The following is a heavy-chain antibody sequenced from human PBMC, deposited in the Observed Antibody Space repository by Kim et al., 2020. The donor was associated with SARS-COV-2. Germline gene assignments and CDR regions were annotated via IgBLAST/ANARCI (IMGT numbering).Heavy chain of an antibody. CDR3: ASDGGGWFDP. CDR2: ISYDGTNK. Sequence: GGSLRLSCAASGFTFSSYAMHWVRQAPGKGLEWVALISYDGTNKYYADSVKGRFTISRDNSKNTLYLQMNSLRTEDTAVYYCASDGGGWFDPWGQGTLVT. CDR1: GFTFSSYA. D-gene: IGHD3-16*01. V-gene: IGHV3-30*04. J-gene: IGHJ5*02.